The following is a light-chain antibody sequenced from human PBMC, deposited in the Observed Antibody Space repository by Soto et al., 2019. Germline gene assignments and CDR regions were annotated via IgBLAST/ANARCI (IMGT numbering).Light chain of an antibody. Sequence: DIQMTQSPSSLSASVGDRVTITCRASQSISSYLNWYQQKLGKAPKLLIYDASNLETGVPSRFSGSGSGTDFTFTISSLQPEDIATYYCQQYSHLITFGQGTRLAIK. V-gene: IGKV1-33*01. CDR3: QQYSHLIT. CDR2: DAS. J-gene: IGKJ5*01. CDR1: QSISSY.